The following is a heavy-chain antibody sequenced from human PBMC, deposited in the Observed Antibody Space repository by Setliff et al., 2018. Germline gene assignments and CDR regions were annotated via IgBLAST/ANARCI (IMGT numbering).Heavy chain of an antibody. V-gene: IGHV3-23*01. D-gene: IGHD2-21*02. CDR2: ISGGADKT. CDR1: GFDYA. J-gene: IGHJ4*02. CDR3: ARFAKCGGHCWNDY. Sequence: GSLRLSCVVSGFDYAMSWVRQAPGKRLEWVSSISGGADKTYYADSVRGRFTISRDNSKNILYLQMNSLRPEDTAVYYCARFAKCGGHCWNDYWGQGTRVTVSS.